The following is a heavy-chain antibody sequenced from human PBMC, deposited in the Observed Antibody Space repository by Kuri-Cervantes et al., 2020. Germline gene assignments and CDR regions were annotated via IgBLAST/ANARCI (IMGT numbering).Heavy chain of an antibody. CDR2: ISWNSGSI. CDR1: GFTFDDYA. J-gene: IGHJ6*03. V-gene: IGHV3-9*01. D-gene: IGHD6-13*01. CDR3: ARLGDSSSWYFIGYYYMDV. Sequence: SLKISCAASGFTFDDYAMHWVRQAPGKGLGWVSGISWNSGSIGYADSVKGRFTISRDNAKNSLYLQMNSLRAEDTAVYYCARLGDSSSWYFIGYYYMDVWGKGTTVTVSS.